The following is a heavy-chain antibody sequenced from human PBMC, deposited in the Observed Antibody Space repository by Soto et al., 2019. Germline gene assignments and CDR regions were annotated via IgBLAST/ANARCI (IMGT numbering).Heavy chain of an antibody. Sequence: SVKVSCKASGGTFSSHAISWVRQAPGQGLEWMGGIIPIFGTANYAQKFQGRVTITADESTSTAYMELSSLRSEDTAVYYCARENCSSTSCFRFYYYYGMDFWGQGITVTVSS. D-gene: IGHD2-2*01. V-gene: IGHV1-69*13. CDR1: GGTFSSHA. CDR3: ARENCSSTSCFRFYYYYGMDF. CDR2: IIPIFGTA. J-gene: IGHJ6*02.